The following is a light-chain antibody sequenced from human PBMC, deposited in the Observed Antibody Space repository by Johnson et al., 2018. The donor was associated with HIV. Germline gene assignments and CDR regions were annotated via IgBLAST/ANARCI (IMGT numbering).Light chain of an antibody. V-gene: IGLV1-51*01. CDR3: GTWDSRPSVL. CDR2: ANN. J-gene: IGLJ1*01. CDR1: SSNIGNNY. Sequence: QSVLTQPPSVSAAPGQTVAISCSGSSSNIGNNYVSWYRQLPGAAPKLLISANNKRPSDIPDRFSGSKSGTSATLGITGLQTGDEADYFCGTWDSRPSVLFGTGTKVTVL.